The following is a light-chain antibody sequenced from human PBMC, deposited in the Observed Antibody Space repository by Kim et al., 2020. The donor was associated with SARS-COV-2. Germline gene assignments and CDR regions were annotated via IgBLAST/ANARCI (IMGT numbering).Light chain of an antibody. CDR2: AAS. V-gene: IGKV1-27*01. CDR1: KGISNY. J-gene: IGKJ1*01. Sequence: DIQMTQSPSSLSASVGDRVTITCRASKGISNYLAWYQQKPGKVPKLLIYAASTLQSGVPSRFSGSGSGTDFTLTISSLQPEDVATYYCQKYNSAPLFGQGTKVDIK. CDR3: QKYNSAPL.